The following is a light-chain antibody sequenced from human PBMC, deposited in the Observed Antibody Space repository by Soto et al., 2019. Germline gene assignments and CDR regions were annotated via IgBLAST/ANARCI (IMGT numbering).Light chain of an antibody. Sequence: DIQMTQSPSTLSASIGDRVTITCRASQSINSWLAWYQQKPGNAPNLLIYHASNLETGVPARFSGSACGTEFTLTISSLQPDDFAAYYCQHYNSYPWTFGRGTKVEIK. J-gene: IGKJ4*01. CDR1: QSINSW. CDR3: QHYNSYPWT. V-gene: IGKV1-5*01. CDR2: HAS.